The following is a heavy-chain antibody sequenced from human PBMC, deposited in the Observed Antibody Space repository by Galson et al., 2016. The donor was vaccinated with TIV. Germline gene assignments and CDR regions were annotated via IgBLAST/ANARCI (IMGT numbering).Heavy chain of an antibody. J-gene: IGHJ4*02. CDR3: ARVSLEVRPSSTFDY. Sequence: QSGAEVKKPGESLKISCKHSGYGFVDYWIVWVRQRPGKGLEWMGIVYLGDSVTRYSPSFQGQVAIPADKSSNPAYFQWSSLQASDTAMYYCARVSLEVRPSSTFDYWGPGTLVTVSS. CDR1: GYGFVDYW. CDR2: VYLGDSVT. V-gene: IGHV5-51*01. D-gene: IGHD2-2*01.